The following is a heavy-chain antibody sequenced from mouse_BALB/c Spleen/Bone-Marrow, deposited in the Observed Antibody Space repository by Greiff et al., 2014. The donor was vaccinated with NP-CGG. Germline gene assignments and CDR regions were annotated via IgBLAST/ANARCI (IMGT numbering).Heavy chain of an antibody. V-gene: IGHV1-62-2*01. D-gene: IGHD2-10*02. J-gene: IGHJ1*01. Sequence: VHLVESGAGLVKPGASVKLSCKASGYTSTEYIIHWVKQRSGQGLEWIGWFYPGGGSIKYNEKFKDKATLTADKSSSTVYMELSRLTSEDSAVYFCARHESYGNYLYFDVWGAGTTVTVSS. CDR2: FYPGGGSI. CDR1: GYTSTEYI. CDR3: ARHESYGNYLYFDV.